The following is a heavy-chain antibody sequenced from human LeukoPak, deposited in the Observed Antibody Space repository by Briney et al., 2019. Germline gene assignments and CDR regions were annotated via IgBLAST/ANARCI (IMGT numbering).Heavy chain of an antibody. CDR3: ARALARIAARPPDY. Sequence: GGSLRLSCAASGFTFSSYGMHWVRQAPGKGLEWVAFIRYDGSNKYYADSVKGRFTISRDNAKNSLYLQMNSLRAEDTAVYYCARALARIAARPPDYWGQGTLVTVSS. J-gene: IGHJ4*02. CDR1: GFTFSSYG. D-gene: IGHD6-6*01. CDR2: IRYDGSNK. V-gene: IGHV3-30*02.